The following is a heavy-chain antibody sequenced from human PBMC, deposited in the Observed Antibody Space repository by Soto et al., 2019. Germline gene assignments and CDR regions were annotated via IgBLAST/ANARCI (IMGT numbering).Heavy chain of an antibody. J-gene: IGHJ4*02. CDR1: GGSFSGYY. Sequence: SETLSLTCAVYGGSFSGYYWSGIRQPPAKGLEWIGEINHSVSTNYNASLKSRVTISVDTSKNQFSLKLSSVTAADTAVYYCARGYHYDSSGVYYFDYWGEGTLVTVSS. CDR3: ARGYHYDSSGVYYFDY. V-gene: IGHV4-34*01. CDR2: INHSVST. D-gene: IGHD3-22*01.